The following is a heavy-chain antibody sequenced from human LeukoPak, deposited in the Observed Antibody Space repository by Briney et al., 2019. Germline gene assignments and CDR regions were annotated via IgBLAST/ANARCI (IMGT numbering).Heavy chain of an antibody. CDR2: ISGSGDRT. V-gene: IGHV3-23*01. J-gene: IGHJ3*02. CDR1: GFTFSSYA. Sequence: GGSLRLSCAASGFTFSSYAMIWVRQAPGKGLEWISEISGSGDRTYYADSVKGRFTIYRDNSKNTLYLQMNSLRAEDTAVYYCAKDPATGDPGGAFDIWGQGTMVTVSS. D-gene: IGHD5-12*01. CDR3: AKDPATGDPGGAFDI.